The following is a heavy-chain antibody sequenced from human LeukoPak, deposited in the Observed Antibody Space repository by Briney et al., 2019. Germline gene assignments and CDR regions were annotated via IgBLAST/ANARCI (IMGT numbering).Heavy chain of an antibody. V-gene: IGHV3-23*01. Sequence: GGSLRLSCAASRCTSSRYSMTWVRQAPGKGLEWVSSVTGNGEDTLYADSVKGRFSISRDNSKNTLYMQMHSLRVDDTAVYYCAKSARSVGSHSGNYSKYSYLDVWGKGTTVTVSS. D-gene: IGHD3-10*01. CDR1: RCTSSRYS. CDR2: VTGNGEDT. CDR3: AKSARSVGSHSGNYSKYSYLDV. J-gene: IGHJ6*04.